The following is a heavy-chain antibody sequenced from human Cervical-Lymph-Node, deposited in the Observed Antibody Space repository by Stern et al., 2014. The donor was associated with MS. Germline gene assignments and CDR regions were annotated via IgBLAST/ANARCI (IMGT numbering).Heavy chain of an antibody. D-gene: IGHD6-13*01. CDR2: IGSYSDYM. Sequence: EVQLVESGGGLVKPGGSLRLSCVVSGFTFSTYIISWVRQAPGKGLEWVSSIGSYSDYMRYADSVKGRFTISRDNAKNSLYLQMNSLRAEDTAVYYCARDRGLIEQLIYFDHWGKGTLVTVSS. CDR1: GFTFSTYI. V-gene: IGHV3-21*01. J-gene: IGHJ4*02. CDR3: ARDRGLIEQLIYFDH.